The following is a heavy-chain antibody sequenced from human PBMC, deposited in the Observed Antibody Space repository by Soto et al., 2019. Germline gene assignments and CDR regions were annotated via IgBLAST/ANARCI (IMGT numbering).Heavy chain of an antibody. J-gene: IGHJ3*02. CDR2: ISAYNGNT. V-gene: IGHV1-18*01. CDR1: GYTFTSYG. Sequence: ASVKVSRKASGYTFTSYGISWVRQAPGQGLEWMGWISAYNGNTNYAQKLQGRVTMTTDTSTSTAYMELRSLRSDDTAVYYCARNALYCSGGSCSIDAFDIWGQGTMVTVSS. D-gene: IGHD2-15*01. CDR3: ARNALYCSGGSCSIDAFDI.